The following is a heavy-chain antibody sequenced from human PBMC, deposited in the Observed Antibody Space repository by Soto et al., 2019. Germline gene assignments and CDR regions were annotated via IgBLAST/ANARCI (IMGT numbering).Heavy chain of an antibody. CDR3: ATESGSAYGYFDH. V-gene: IGHV4-30-4*01. D-gene: IGHD3-10*01. CDR2: ISNSGST. CDR1: GGSVTSDEDY. J-gene: IGHJ4*02. Sequence: SETLSLTCTLSGGSVTSDEDYWTWIRQSPGKGLEWIGYISNSGSTGYNPSLKTRLSMSVYRSKNQFTLRLTSVTAADTAVYFCATESGSAYGYFDHWGQGTQVTVSS.